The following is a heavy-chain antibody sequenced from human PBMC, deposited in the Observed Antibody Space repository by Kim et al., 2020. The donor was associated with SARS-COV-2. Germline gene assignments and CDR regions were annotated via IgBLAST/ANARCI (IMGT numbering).Heavy chain of an antibody. Sequence: GESLKISCQASGSKVSTYWIGWVRQLPGKGLELMGVIHPRDSDVRYSQSFQGLVTISTDGSGAYLHLSALKASDTALYYCATGPGVITNYYFEIWGQGTLVTVSS. CDR2: IHPRDSDV. J-gene: IGHJ4*02. D-gene: IGHD3-9*01. V-gene: IGHV5-51*01. CDR1: GSKVSTYW. CDR3: ATGPGVITNYYFEI.